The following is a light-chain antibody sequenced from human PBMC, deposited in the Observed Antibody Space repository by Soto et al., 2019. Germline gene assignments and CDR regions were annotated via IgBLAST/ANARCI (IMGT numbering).Light chain of an antibody. CDR3: QQYNDWPRT. CDR2: GAS. V-gene: IGKV3-15*01. CDR1: QSVSSI. Sequence: EIVMTQSPATLSVAPGERATPSCRASQSVSSILAWYQQKPGQAPRLLIYGASTRATGVPARFSGSGSGTEFTLTISSLQSEDFAVYYCQQYNDWPRTFGQGTKVDIK. J-gene: IGKJ1*01.